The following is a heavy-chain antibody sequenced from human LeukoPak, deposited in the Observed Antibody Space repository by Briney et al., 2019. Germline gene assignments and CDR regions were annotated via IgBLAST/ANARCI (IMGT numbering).Heavy chain of an antibody. V-gene: IGHV3-30*02. J-gene: IGHJ6*03. CDR3: ARAAFYYYYYMDV. CDR1: GFTFSSYG. Sequence: PGGSLRLSCAASGFTFSSYGMHWVRQAPGKGLEWVAFIRYDGSNKYYADSVKGRFTISRDNSKNTLYLQMNSLRAEDTAVYYCARAAFYYYYYMDVWGKGTTVTVSS. CDR2: IRYDGSNK.